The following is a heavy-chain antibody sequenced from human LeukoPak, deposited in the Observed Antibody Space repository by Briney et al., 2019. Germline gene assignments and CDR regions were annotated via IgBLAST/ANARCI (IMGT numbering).Heavy chain of an antibody. Sequence: ASVKVSCKASGYTFNVYYLHWVRQAPGQGLEWMGWINPNNAGTNYAQKFQGRVTMTRDTSISTAYMELSRLISDDTALYYCARERIAVAEMGYWGQGTLVTVSS. CDR2: INPNNAGT. CDR1: GYTFNVYY. V-gene: IGHV1-2*02. J-gene: IGHJ4*02. CDR3: ARERIAVAEMGY. D-gene: IGHD6-19*01.